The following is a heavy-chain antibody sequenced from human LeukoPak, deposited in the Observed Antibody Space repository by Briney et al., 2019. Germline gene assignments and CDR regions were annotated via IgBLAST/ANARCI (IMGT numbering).Heavy chain of an antibody. CDR1: GFTFSSYE. V-gene: IGHV3-48*03. Sequence: GGSLRLSCAASGFTFSSYEMNWVRQAPGKGLEWGSYISSSGSTIYYADSVKGRFTISRDNTKNSLYLQMNSLRAEDTAVYYCARSGIAARPGIGYWGQGTLVTVSS. D-gene: IGHD6-6*01. CDR3: ARSGIAARPGIGY. CDR2: ISSSGSTI. J-gene: IGHJ4*02.